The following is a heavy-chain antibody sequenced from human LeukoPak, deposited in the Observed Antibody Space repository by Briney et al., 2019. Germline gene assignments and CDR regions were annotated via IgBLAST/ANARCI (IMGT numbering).Heavy chain of an antibody. J-gene: IGHJ4*02. D-gene: IGHD2-2*01. V-gene: IGHV3-30*14. CDR3: ARSLPATREPQAIDY. CDR2: ISHDGNTK. CDR1: GFTFRTYT. Sequence: GSLRLPCTASGFTFRTYTMHWVRQAPGKGLEWVTVISHDGNTKHYADSVKGRFTISGDNSKNSLYFQMNSLRAEDTAFYSCARSLPATREPQAIDYWGQGTLVTVSS.